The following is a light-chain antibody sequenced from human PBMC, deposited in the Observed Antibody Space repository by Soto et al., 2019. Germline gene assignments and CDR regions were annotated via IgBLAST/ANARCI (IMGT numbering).Light chain of an antibody. CDR1: QSISSW. CDR3: LQDYNYPST. CDR2: AAS. J-gene: IGKJ5*01. Sequence: IPMTQSPSTLSASVGDRVTITCRASQSISSWLAWYQQKPGKAPKRLIYAASSVQSGGPSRFSGSGAGTEFARTISSLQPEYLATKDFLQDYNYPSTVGQGTRLEIK. V-gene: IGKV1-6*01.